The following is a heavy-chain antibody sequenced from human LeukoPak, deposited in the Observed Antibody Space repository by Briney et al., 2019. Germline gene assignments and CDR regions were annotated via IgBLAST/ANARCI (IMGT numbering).Heavy chain of an antibody. D-gene: IGHD2-15*01. V-gene: IGHV1-69*04. Sequence: GSSVKVSCKASGGTFSSSAISWVRQAPGQGLEWMGRIIPILGIANYAQKFQGRVTITADKSTSTAYMELSSLRSEDTAVYYCARGSVWVCSGGSCHVSYYYGMDVWGQGTTVTVSS. CDR2: IIPILGIA. CDR1: GGTFSSSA. J-gene: IGHJ6*02. CDR3: ARGSVWVCSGGSCHVSYYYGMDV.